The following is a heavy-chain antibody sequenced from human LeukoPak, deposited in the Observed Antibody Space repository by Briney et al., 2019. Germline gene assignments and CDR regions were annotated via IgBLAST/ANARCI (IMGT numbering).Heavy chain of an antibody. D-gene: IGHD2-8*02. J-gene: IGHJ4*02. CDR3: ATYRQVLLPFES. V-gene: IGHV3-23*01. Sequence: GGSLRLSCAASGFTFDDYGMSWVRQPPGKGLEWVSSIFPSGGEIHYADSVRGRFTISRDNSKSTLSLQMNSLRAEDTAIYYCATYRQVLLPFESWGQGTLVTVSS. CDR1: GFTFDDYG. CDR2: IFPSGGEI.